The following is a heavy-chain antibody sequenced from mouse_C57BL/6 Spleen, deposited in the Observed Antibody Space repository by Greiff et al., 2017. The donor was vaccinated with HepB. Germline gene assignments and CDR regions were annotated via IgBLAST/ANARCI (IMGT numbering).Heavy chain of an antibody. CDR3: ARWDYYGSSYGDYFDY. Sequence: VKLQESGAELVKPGASVKISCKASGYAFSSYWMNWVKQRPGKGLEWIGQIYPGDGDTNYNGKFKGKATLTADKSSSTAYMQLSSLTSEDSAVYFCARWDYYGSSYGDYFDYWGQGTTLTVSS. D-gene: IGHD1-1*01. J-gene: IGHJ2*01. CDR2: IYPGDGDT. CDR1: GYAFSSYW. V-gene: IGHV1-80*01.